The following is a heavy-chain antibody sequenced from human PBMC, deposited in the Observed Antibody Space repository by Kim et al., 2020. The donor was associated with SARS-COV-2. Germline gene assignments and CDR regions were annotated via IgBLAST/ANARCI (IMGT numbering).Heavy chain of an antibody. J-gene: IGHJ2*01. CDR2: IYYSGST. D-gene: IGHD6-13*01. Sequence: SETLSLTCTVSGGSISSSSYYWGWIRQPPGKGLEWIGSIYYSGSTYYNPSLKSRVTISVDTSKNQFSLKLSSVTAADTAVYYCARPAQDSSSWYNWYFDLWGRGTLVTVSS. CDR3: ARPAQDSSSWYNWYFDL. CDR1: GGSISSSSYY. V-gene: IGHV4-39*01.